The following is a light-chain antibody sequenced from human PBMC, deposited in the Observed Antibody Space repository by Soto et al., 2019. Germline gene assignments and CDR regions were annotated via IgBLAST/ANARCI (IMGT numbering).Light chain of an antibody. CDR1: SSDVGGYNF. CDR3: NSFTATSTLI. Sequence: QSALTQPASVSGSPGQSITISCTGSSSDVGGYNFVSWYQQHTGKAPKLLIYDVTKRPSGVSTRFSGSNSGNKASLPVSGLKSEDEADYYCNSFTATSTLIFGGGTKLTVL. CDR2: DVT. V-gene: IGLV2-14*03. J-gene: IGLJ2*01.